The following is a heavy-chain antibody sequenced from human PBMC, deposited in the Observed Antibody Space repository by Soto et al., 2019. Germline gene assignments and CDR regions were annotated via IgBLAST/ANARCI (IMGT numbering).Heavy chain of an antibody. CDR3: ARDASYTGITGTTFYGMDV. D-gene: IGHD1-7*01. CDR1: GGSISSYY. J-gene: IGHJ6*02. Sequence: PSETLSLTCTVSGGSISSYYWSWIRQPPGKGLEWIGYIYYSGSTNYNPSLKSRVTISVDTSKNQFSLKLSSVTAADTAVYYCARDASYTGITGTTFYGMDVWGQGTTVTVS. CDR2: IYYSGST. V-gene: IGHV4-59*01.